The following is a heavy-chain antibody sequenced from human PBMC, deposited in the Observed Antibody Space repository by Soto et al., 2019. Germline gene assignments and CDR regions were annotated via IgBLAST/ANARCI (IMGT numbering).Heavy chain of an antibody. CDR3: ASGGNYYDSSGTHEDAFDI. J-gene: IGHJ3*02. V-gene: IGHV3-30-3*01. CDR1: GFTFSSYA. CDR2: ISYDGSNK. Sequence: PGGSLRLSCAASGFTFSSYAMHWVRQAPGKGLEWVAVISYDGSNKYYADSVKGRFTISRDNSKNTLYLQMNSLRAEDTAVYYCASGGNYYDSSGTHEDAFDIWGQGTMVTVSS. D-gene: IGHD3-22*01.